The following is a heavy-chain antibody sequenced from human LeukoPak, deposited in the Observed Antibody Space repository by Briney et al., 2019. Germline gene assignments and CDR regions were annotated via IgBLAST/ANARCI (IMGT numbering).Heavy chain of an antibody. Sequence: PSETLSLTCAVYGGSFSDYYWSWLRHPPGKGLDWIGEINHSGSTNYNPSLKSRVTISVDTSKNQFSLKLSSVTAADTAVYYCARVTGTLLRYMDVWGKGTTVTVSS. CDR1: GGSFSDYY. J-gene: IGHJ6*03. CDR2: INHSGST. V-gene: IGHV4-34*01. CDR3: ARVTGTLLRYMDV. D-gene: IGHD1-1*01.